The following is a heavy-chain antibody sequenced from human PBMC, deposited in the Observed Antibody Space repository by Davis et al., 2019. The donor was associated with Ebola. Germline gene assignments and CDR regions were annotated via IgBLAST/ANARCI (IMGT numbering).Heavy chain of an antibody. V-gene: IGHV4-30-2*01. CDR2: IYHSGST. D-gene: IGHD3-3*01. J-gene: IGHJ6*02. Sequence: PSETLSLTCAVSGGSISSGGYSWSWIRQPPGKGLEWIGYIYHSGSTYYNPSLKSRVTMSVDTSTNQFSLKLSSVTAADTAVYYCAREKSKDFWRLYYYGMDVWGQGTTVTVSS. CDR1: GGSISSGGYS. CDR3: AREKSKDFWRLYYYGMDV.